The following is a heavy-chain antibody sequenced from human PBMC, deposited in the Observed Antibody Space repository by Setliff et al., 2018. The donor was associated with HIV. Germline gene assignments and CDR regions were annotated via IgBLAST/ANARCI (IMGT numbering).Heavy chain of an antibody. D-gene: IGHD6-19*01. Sequence: GGSLRLSCAASGFTFSSRNMAWVRQAPGKGPEWVSSINSGSSFIFYAESVKGRFTISRDNAKTSMYLQMNNLRAEDTAVYYCARGLEQWLGPNYFYYMDVWGKGTTVTVSS. CDR1: GFTFSSRN. V-gene: IGHV3-21*04. CDR3: ARGLEQWLGPNYFYYMDV. CDR2: INSGSSFI. J-gene: IGHJ6*03.